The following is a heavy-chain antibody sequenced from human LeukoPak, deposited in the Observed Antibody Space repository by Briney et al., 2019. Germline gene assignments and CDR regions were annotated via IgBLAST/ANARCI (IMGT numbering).Heavy chain of an antibody. D-gene: IGHD5-18*01. CDR1: GGSISSGGYY. CDR3: ARDRGYSYGYAYYYGMDV. CDR2: IYHSGST. Sequence: SQTLSLTCTVSGGSISSGGYYWSWIRQPPGKGLEWIGYIYHSGSTYYNPSLKSRVTISVDRSKNQFSLKLSSVTAADTAVYYCARDRGYSYGYAYYYGMDVWGQGTTVTASS. J-gene: IGHJ6*02. V-gene: IGHV4-30-2*01.